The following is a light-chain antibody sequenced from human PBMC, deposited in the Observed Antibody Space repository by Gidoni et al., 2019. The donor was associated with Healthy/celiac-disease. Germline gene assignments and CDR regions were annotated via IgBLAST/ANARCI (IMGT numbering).Light chain of an antibody. CDR3: SSYTSSFYV. Sequence: QSPLTQPASVSGSPGQSITISCTGTSSDVGGYNYVSWYQQHPGKAPKLMISDVSNRPSGVSNRFSGSKSGNTASLTISGLQAEDEADYYCSSYTSSFYVFGTGTKVTVL. CDR1: SSDVGGYNY. CDR2: DVS. J-gene: IGLJ1*01. V-gene: IGLV2-14*03.